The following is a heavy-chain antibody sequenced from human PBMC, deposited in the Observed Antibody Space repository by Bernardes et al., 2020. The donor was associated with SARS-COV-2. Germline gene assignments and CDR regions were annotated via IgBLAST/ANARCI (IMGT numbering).Heavy chain of an antibody. Sequence: ASVKVSCKVSGYTLSDLSMHWVRQAPGKGLEWMGSFDPEDGEAVYAQKFLGRVTMTADTSTYTSYMELSSLRSEDTAVYYCASLGDYTSLYYGMDVWGQGTTVTVSS. J-gene: IGHJ6*02. D-gene: IGHD4-17*01. CDR3: ASLGDYTSLYYGMDV. CDR1: GYTLSDLS. V-gene: IGHV1-24*01. CDR2: FDPEDGEA.